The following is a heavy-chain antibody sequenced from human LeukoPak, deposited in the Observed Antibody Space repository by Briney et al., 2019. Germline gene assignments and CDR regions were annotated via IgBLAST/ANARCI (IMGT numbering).Heavy chain of an antibody. J-gene: IGHJ6*03. CDR1: RYSISSGYY. D-gene: IGHD5-12*01. CDR2: IYHSGSA. Sequence: SETLSLTCSVSRYSISSGYYGAWTRQPQGKGLEWIGSIYHSGSAYYNASLKSRVTISVDTSKNQFSLELPSVTAADTAVYYCARVGGYGYHYYYMDVWGKGATVTVSS. V-gene: IGHV4-38-2*02. CDR3: ARVGGYGYHYYYMDV.